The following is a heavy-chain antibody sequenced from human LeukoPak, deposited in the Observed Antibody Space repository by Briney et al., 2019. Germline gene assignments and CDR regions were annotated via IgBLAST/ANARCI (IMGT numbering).Heavy chain of an antibody. CDR3: ARVDWMIGAFDI. CDR2: ITSGGTI. Sequence: PGSSLRLSCAASGFIFYNHAVHWVRQAPGKGLEWLSHITSGGTIYYADSVKGRFTISRDNAKSSLYLQMNSLRDEDTAVYYCARVDWMIGAFDIWGQGTMVTVSS. D-gene: IGHD3-22*01. V-gene: IGHV3-48*02. J-gene: IGHJ3*02. CDR1: GFIFYNHA.